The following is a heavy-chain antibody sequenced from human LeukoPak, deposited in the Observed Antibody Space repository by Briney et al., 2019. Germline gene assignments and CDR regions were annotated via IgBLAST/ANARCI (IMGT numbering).Heavy chain of an antibody. V-gene: IGHV4-31*03. Sequence: SETLSLTCTVSGGSISSGGYSWSWIRQHPGKGLEWIGYIYYSGSTYYNPSLKSRVTISVDTSKNQFSLKLSSVTAADTAVYYCARVLYYDSSGYSRVDYWGQGTLVTVSS. J-gene: IGHJ4*02. CDR1: GGSISSGGYS. CDR2: IYYSGST. CDR3: ARVLYYDSSGYSRVDY. D-gene: IGHD3-22*01.